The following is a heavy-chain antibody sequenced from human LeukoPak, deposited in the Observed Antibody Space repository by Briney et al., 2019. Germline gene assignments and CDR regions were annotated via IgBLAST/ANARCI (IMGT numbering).Heavy chain of an antibody. J-gene: IGHJ4*02. CDR1: GFTFSSYA. Sequence: PGGSLRLSCGASGFTFSSYAMAWVRQAPGKGLEWVSAICGTSSSTYYADSVKGRFTISRDNSKSTLYLQMNSLRAEDTAIYFCTKEYDYSGYLGQGRGYFDYRGQGTLVTVSS. D-gene: IGHD3-22*01. CDR2: ICGTSSST. V-gene: IGHV3-23*01. CDR3: TKEYDYSGYLGQGRGYFDY.